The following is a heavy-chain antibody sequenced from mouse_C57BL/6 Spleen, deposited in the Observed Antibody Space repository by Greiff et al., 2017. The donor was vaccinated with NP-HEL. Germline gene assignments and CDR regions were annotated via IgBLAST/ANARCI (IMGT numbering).Heavy chain of an antibody. D-gene: IGHD1-1*01. Sequence: EVQVVESGGDLVKPGGSLKLSCAASGFTFSSYGMSWVRQTPDKRLEWVATISSGGSYTYYPDSVKGRFTISRDNAKNTLYLQMSSLKSEDTAMYYCARHRHYYGSSYGYFDVWGTGTTVTVSS. V-gene: IGHV5-6*01. CDR3: ARHRHYYGSSYGYFDV. J-gene: IGHJ1*03. CDR2: ISSGGSYT. CDR1: GFTFSSYG.